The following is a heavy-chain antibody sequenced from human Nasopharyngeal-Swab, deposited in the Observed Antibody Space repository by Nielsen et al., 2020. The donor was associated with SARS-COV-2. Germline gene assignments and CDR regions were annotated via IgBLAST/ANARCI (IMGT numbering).Heavy chain of an antibody. CDR3: AQVSGGAGAQLTAFDI. CDR1: GFTFDDYA. V-gene: IGHV3-9*01. J-gene: IGHJ3*02. D-gene: IGHD3-16*01. Sequence: SLKISCAASGFTFDDYAMNWVRQAPGKGLEWVSGISWNSGSIGYADSVKGRFTISRDSAKNSLYLQMNSLRAEDTALYYCAQVSGGAGAQLTAFDIWGQGTMVTVSS. CDR2: ISWNSGSI.